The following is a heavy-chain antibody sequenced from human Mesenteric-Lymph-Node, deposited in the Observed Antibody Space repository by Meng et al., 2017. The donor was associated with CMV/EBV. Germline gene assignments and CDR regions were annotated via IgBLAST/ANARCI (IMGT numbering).Heavy chain of an antibody. Sequence: SSSTEYWGLLRQPPGKGLEWIGIIYYSGSTYYNPSLKSRVTISVDTSKNQFSLKLSSVTAADTAVYYCAGFCSSTRCYKGLDAFDMWGQGTMVTVSS. CDR3: AGFCSSTRCYKGLDAFDM. J-gene: IGHJ3*02. D-gene: IGHD2-2*02. V-gene: IGHV4-39*07. CDR2: IYYSGST. CDR1: SSSTEY.